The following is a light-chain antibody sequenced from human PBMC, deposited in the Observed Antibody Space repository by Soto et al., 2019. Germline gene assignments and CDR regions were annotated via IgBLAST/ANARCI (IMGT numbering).Light chain of an antibody. CDR2: DVS. CDR1: SSDVGGYNY. CDR3: SSYTSSSTPV. Sequence: QSVLTQPASVSGSPGQSITISCTGTSSDVGGYNYVSWYQQHPGKAPKLMIYDVSNRPSGVSNRFSGSKSGNTASLTISGLHAEDEADYYCSSYTSSSTPVFGTGTKVT. J-gene: IGLJ1*01. V-gene: IGLV2-14*01.